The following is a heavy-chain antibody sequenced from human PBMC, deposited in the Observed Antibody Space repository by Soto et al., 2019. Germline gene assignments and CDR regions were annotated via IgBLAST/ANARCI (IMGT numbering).Heavy chain of an antibody. V-gene: IGHV3-30-3*01. CDR1: GFTLSSYV. CDR3: ARDRQQWLEPAGGALPF. Sequence: SPRLSCAASGFTLSSYVMHWVRQAPGKGLEWVARISYAGNDNYYADSVKGRFTISRDNSKKTLYLQMTSLRADDTAVYYCARDRQQWLEPAGGALPFWGQGTMVTVSS. J-gene: IGHJ3*01. CDR2: ISYAGNDN. D-gene: IGHD6-19*01.